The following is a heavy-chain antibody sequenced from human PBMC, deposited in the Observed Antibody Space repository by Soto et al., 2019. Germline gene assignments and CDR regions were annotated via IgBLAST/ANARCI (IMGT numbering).Heavy chain of an antibody. CDR1: GFTFDDYA. D-gene: IGHD3-10*01. V-gene: IGHV3-9*01. J-gene: IGHJ4*02. Sequence: EVQLVESWGGLVQPGGSLRLSCAASGFTFDDYAIHWVRQAPGKCLEWVSGISWNGAATGYMNSVKGRFSISRDNTKNTLYLQMNSLRSEDTAVYYCANLPLYGSGFDCWGQGTLVTVSS. CDR2: ISWNGAAT. CDR3: ANLPLYGSGFDC.